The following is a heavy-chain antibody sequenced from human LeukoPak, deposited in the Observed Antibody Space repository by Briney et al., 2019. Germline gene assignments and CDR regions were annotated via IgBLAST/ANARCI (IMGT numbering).Heavy chain of an antibody. Sequence: GGSLRLSCAASGFTFSSYGMHWVRQAPGKGLEWVAVISYDGSNKYYADSVKGQFTISRDNSKNTLYLQMNSLRAEDTAVYYCASPGSGRHNWGQGTLVTVSS. D-gene: IGHD7-27*01. CDR1: GFTFSSYG. J-gene: IGHJ4*02. V-gene: IGHV3-30*03. CDR2: ISYDGSNK. CDR3: ASPGSGRHN.